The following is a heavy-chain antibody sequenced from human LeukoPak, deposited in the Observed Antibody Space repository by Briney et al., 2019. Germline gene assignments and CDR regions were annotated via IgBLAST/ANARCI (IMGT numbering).Heavy chain of an antibody. Sequence: GGSLRLSCAASGFTFSSYAMSWVRQAPGKGLEWVSAISGSGGSTYYADSVKGRFTISRENAKNSLYLQMNSLRAEDTAVYYCVRGEAAGRFDYWGQGTLVTVSS. J-gene: IGHJ4*02. D-gene: IGHD6-13*01. CDR2: ISGSGGST. CDR3: VRGEAAGRFDY. CDR1: GFTFSSYA. V-gene: IGHV3-23*01.